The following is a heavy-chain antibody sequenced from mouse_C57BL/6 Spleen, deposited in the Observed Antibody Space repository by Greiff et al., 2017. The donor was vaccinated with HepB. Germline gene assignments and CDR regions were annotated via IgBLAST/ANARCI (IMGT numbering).Heavy chain of an antibody. CDR3: ARGYGSSYDWFAY. CDR2: IDPSDSYT. CDR1: GYTFTSYW. J-gene: IGHJ3*01. Sequence: VKLQQPGAELVRPGTSVKLSCKASGYTFTSYWMHWVKQRPGQGLEWIGVIDPSDSYTNYNQKFKGKATLTVDTSSSTAYMQLSSLTSEDSAVYYCARGYGSSYDWFAYWGQGTLVTVSA. V-gene: IGHV1-59*01. D-gene: IGHD1-1*01.